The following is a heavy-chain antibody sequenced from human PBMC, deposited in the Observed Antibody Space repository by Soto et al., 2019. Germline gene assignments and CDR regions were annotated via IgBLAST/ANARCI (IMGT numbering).Heavy chain of an antibody. V-gene: IGHV1-69*12. CDR1: GGTFSSYA. CDR3: ARGGPESDY. J-gene: IGHJ4*02. Sequence: QVQLVQSGAEVKKPGSSVKVSCKASGGTFSSYALSWVRQAPGQGLEWMGGIIPMSGATNYAQKFQGRVTFNADESTNTAYLELTSLRSEDTVVYYCARGGPESDYWGQGTLVTVSS. D-gene: IGHD1-26*01. CDR2: IIPMSGAT.